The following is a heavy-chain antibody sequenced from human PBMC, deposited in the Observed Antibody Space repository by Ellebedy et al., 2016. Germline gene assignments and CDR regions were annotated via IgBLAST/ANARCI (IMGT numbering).Heavy chain of an antibody. Sequence: GGSLRLXXAASGFTFSSCAMSWVRQAPGKGLEWVSSIGGSGVTSIFYADPVKGRFTISRDNSKSTLYLQMNSLRAEDTALYYCAKAPFDWLSHFDSWGQGAPVTVSS. D-gene: IGHD3-9*01. J-gene: IGHJ4*02. V-gene: IGHV3-23*01. CDR1: GFTFSSCA. CDR2: IGGSGVTSI. CDR3: AKAPFDWLSHFDS.